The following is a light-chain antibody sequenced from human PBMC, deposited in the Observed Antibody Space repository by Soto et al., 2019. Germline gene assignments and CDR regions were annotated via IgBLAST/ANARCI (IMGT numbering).Light chain of an antibody. J-gene: IGKJ5*01. Sequence: EIVLTQSPATLSLSPGERATLSCRASQSVSSYLAWYQQKPGQAPRLLIYGASTRATGIPARFSGSGSGTDFTLTISRLEPEDFAVYFCQRYGSSPLITFGQGTRLEIK. CDR2: GAS. CDR3: QRYGSSPLIT. V-gene: IGKV3-20*01. CDR1: QSVSSY.